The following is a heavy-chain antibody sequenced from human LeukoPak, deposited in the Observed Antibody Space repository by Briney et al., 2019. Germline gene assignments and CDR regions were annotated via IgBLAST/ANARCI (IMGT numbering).Heavy chain of an antibody. CDR1: GYNFTTSW. J-gene: IGHJ4*02. V-gene: IGHV5-51*01. D-gene: IGHD2/OR15-2a*01. CDR3: ARHSMDAPSDY. Sequence: GESLKISCKGSGYNFTTSWIGWVRQMPGKGLEWMGIIYPGDSDTRYSPSFHGQVTFSADKSISTAYLQWSSLKASDTARCYCARHSMDAPSDYWGQGTLVTVSS. CDR2: IYPGDSDT.